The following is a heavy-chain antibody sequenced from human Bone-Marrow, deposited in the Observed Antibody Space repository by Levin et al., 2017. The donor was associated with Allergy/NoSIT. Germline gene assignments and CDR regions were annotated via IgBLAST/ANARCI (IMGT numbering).Heavy chain of an antibody. CDR2: IYPGDSDT. CDR1: GYSFTSYW. Sequence: GESLKISCKGSGYSFTSYWIGWVRQMPGKGLEWMGIIYPGDSDTRYSPSFQGQVTISADKSISTAYLQWSSLKASDTAMYYCARLPKGPYCSGGSCYLRWGQGTLVTVSS. D-gene: IGHD2-15*01. J-gene: IGHJ4*02. V-gene: IGHV5-51*01. CDR3: ARLPKGPYCSGGSCYLR.